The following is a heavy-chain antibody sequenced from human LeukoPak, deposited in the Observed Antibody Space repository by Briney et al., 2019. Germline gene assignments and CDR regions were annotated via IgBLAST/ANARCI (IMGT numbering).Heavy chain of an antibody. Sequence: GGSLRLSCAASGFPFTVYPTHWVRQAPGKGLEWVSVSSSDETYKFYADSVRGRFTISRDDSKNRLYLQMSDLRAEDTAVYFCARSVSGVWLFDYWGRGTLVTVSS. CDR1: GFPFTVYP. CDR3: ARSVSGVWLFDY. V-gene: IGHV3-30-3*01. CDR2: SSSDETYK. J-gene: IGHJ4*02. D-gene: IGHD5/OR15-5a*01.